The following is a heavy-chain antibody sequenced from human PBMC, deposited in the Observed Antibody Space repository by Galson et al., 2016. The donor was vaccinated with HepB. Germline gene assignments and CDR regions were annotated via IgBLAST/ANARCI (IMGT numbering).Heavy chain of an antibody. J-gene: IGHJ3*01. D-gene: IGHD3-10*01. Sequence: SLRLSCAASGFTFSTYNMNWVRQAPGKGLEWVSYISSSSTIYYADSVKGRFTISRDNAKNSLYLQMNSLRDEDTAVYYCARDQGVRGGGPEASDVWGHGTLVIVSS. CDR3: ARDQGVRGGGPEASDV. CDR2: ISSSSTI. V-gene: IGHV3-48*02. CDR1: GFTFSTYN.